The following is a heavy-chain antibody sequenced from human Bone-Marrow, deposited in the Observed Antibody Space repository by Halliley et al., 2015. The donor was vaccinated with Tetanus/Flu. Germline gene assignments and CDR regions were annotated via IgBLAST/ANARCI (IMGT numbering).Heavy chain of an antibody. CDR3: AASSAVAGTGAFDF. Sequence: LSLTCTVSGDSVNSGDYYWSWIRQPPGKGLEWVSCSGTHTYYADSVTGRFTLSRDNSKNTLSMDLNSLRAEDTAVYYCAASSAVAGTGAFDFWGQGILVTVSS. CDR2: CSGTHT. V-gene: IGHV3-11*03. J-gene: IGHJ4*02. CDR1: GDSVNSGDYY. D-gene: IGHD6-19*01.